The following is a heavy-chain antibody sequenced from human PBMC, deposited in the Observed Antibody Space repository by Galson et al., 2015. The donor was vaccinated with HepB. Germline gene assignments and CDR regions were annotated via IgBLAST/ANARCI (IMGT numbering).Heavy chain of an antibody. V-gene: IGHV1-69*13. CDR2: IIPISVTT. J-gene: IGHJ6*02. CDR3: ARDYYDNSLYYGGYYYYDMDV. CDR1: GGTSSNYA. D-gene: IGHD3-22*01. Sequence: SVKVSCKAFGGTSSNYAINWVRQAPGQGLEWMGGIIPISVTTHYAQKFQGRVMITADEPTSTAYMELSSLRTEDTAVYYCARDYYDNSLYYGGYYYYDMDVWGQGTTVTVSS.